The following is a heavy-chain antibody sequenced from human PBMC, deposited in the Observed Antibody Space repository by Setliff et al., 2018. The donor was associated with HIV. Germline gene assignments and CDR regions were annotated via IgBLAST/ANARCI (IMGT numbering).Heavy chain of an antibody. CDR2: IYYSGNT. J-gene: IGHJ3*02. CDR1: GASIRGHY. V-gene: IGHV4-59*11. Sequence: SETLSLTCSVSGASIRGHYWGWIRQSPGKGLEWIGNIYYSGNTNYNPSFKSRVTISVDTSKNQLSLKLSSLTAADTVVYYCARDRPPSTVDMLGAFDRWGQGTMVTVS. D-gene: IGHD4-17*01. CDR3: ARDRPPSTVDMLGAFDR.